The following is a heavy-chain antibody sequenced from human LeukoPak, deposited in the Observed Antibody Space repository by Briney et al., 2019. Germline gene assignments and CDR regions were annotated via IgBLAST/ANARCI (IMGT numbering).Heavy chain of an antibody. CDR3: ARDLDYYGSGSGFDY. Sequence: PSETLSLTCTVSGYSISSGYYWGWIRQPPGKGLEWIGSIYHSGSTYYNPSLKSRVTISVDTSKNQFSLKLSSVTAADTAVYYCARDLDYYGSGSGFDYWGQGTLVTVSS. D-gene: IGHD3-10*01. CDR1: GYSISSGYY. V-gene: IGHV4-38-2*02. CDR2: IYHSGST. J-gene: IGHJ4*02.